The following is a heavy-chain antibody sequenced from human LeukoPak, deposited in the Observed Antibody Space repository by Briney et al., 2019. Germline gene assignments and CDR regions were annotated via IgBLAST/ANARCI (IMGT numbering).Heavy chain of an antibody. J-gene: IGHJ6*03. CDR2: IYYTGST. D-gene: IGHD6-13*01. V-gene: IGHV4-59*01. CDR3: ARGIAAAETRARNYYMDV. Sequence: SETLSLTCTVSGGSIRSVFWSWIRQPPGKGLEWVGYIYYTGSTHYNPSLKSRVAISVDTSKNQFSLNLTSVTAADTAVYYCARGIAAAETRARNYYMDVWGEGTTVTVSS. CDR1: GGSIRSVF.